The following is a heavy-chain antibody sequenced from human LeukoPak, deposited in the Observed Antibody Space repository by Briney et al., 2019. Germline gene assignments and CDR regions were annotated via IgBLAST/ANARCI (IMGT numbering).Heavy chain of an antibody. CDR1: GFTFSSYA. CDR3: AKGSSGWYLLFDY. J-gene: IGHJ4*02. D-gene: IGHD6-19*01. CDR2: ISGSGGST. Sequence: QPGGSLRLSCAASGFTFSSYAMSWVRRAPGKGLEWVSAISGSGGSTYYADSVKGRFTISRDNSKNTLYLQMNSLRAEDAAVYYCAKGSSGWYLLFDYWGQGTLVTVSS. V-gene: IGHV3-23*01.